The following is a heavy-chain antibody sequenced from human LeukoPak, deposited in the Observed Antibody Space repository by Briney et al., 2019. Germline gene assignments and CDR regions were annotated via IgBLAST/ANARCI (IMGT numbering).Heavy chain of an antibody. D-gene: IGHD3-3*01. CDR1: ACSITSYY. CDR3: AATWYYDVMRGFWLPC. Sequence: SETLSLTCSVSACSITSYYLSWIRQAPGKGLEWICYSYYSGRTDYNPSLKRRVIISVDTSKKQFSMTLRSVTAGDTAVYYCAATWYYDVMRGFWLPCWGQGVQVTVSS. J-gene: IGHJ4*02. V-gene: IGHV4-59*01. CDR2: SYYSGRT.